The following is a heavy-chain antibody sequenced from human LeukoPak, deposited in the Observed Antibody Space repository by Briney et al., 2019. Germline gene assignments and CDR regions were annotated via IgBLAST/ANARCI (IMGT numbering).Heavy chain of an antibody. J-gene: IGHJ4*02. D-gene: IGHD2-21*02. CDR1: GFTFSSYA. V-gene: IGHV3-23*01. CDR2: ISGSGGST. CDR3: AKMVTADPNFDY. Sequence: GGSLRLPCAASGFTFSSYAMSWVRQAPGKGLEWVSAISGSGGSTYYADSVKGRFTISRDNSKNTLYLQMNSLRAEDTAVYYCAKMVTADPNFDYWGQGTLVTVSS.